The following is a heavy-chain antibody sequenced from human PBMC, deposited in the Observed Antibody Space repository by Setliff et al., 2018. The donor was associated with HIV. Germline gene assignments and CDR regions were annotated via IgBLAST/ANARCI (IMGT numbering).Heavy chain of an antibody. J-gene: IGHJ3*02. CDR2: INPNSGGT. CDR1: GYTFTGYY. CDR3: ARGGRVVPAATGSNAYDI. Sequence: GASVKVSCKASGYTFTGYYMHWVRQAPGQGLEWMGWINPNSGGTNYAQKFQGRVTMTRDTSISTAYMELSRLRSDDTAVYYCARGGRVVPAATGSNAYDIWGQGTKVTVSS. D-gene: IGHD2-2*01. V-gene: IGHV1-2*02.